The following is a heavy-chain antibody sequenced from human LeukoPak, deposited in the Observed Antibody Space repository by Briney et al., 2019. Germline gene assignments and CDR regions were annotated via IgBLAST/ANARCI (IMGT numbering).Heavy chain of an antibody. Sequence: ASVKVSCKASGYTFTSYAMNWVRQAPGQGLEWMGWINTNTGNLTYAQGFTGRFVFSLDTSVSTAYLQISSLKAEDTAVYYCARDEAYGDYPSWFDPWGQGTLVTVSS. CDR2: INTNTGNL. J-gene: IGHJ5*02. D-gene: IGHD4-17*01. V-gene: IGHV7-4-1*02. CDR3: ARDEAYGDYPSWFDP. CDR1: GYTFTSYA.